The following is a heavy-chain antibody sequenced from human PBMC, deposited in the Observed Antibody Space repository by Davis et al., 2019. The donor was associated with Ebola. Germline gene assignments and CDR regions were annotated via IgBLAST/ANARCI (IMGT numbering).Heavy chain of an antibody. CDR2: IRSKANSYAT. CDR3: TSSYYDSSVYLEDY. D-gene: IGHD3-22*01. V-gene: IGHV3-73*01. Sequence: GESLKISCAASGFTFSGSAMHWVRQASGKGLEWVGRIRSKANSYATAYAASVKGRFTISRDDSKNTAYLQMNSLKTEDTAVYYCTSSYYDSSVYLEDYWGQGTLVTVSS. J-gene: IGHJ4*02. CDR1: GFTFSGSA.